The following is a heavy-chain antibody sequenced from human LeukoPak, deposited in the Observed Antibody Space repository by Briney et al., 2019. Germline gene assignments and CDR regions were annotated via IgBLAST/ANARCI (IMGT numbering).Heavy chain of an antibody. J-gene: IGHJ4*02. CDR3: TTGLLWFRETR. D-gene: IGHD3-10*01. V-gene: IGHV3-15*01. CDR1: GFTFSIPR. CDR2: IKSKTDGGTT. Sequence: GGSLRLSCAEPGFTFSIPRMRWVRQAPGKGLEWVGRIKSKTDGGTTDYAAPVKGRFTISRDDSKNTLYLQMNSLKTEDTAVYYCTTGLLWFRETRWGQGTLVTVSS.